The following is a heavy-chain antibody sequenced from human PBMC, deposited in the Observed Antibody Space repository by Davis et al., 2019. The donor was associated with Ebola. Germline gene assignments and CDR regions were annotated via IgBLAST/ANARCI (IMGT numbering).Heavy chain of an antibody. J-gene: IGHJ4*02. D-gene: IGHD6-13*01. V-gene: IGHV3-74*01. CDR2: INSDGSST. CDR1: GFTFSSYW. CDR3: APFPSSSRAGDY. Sequence: GESLKIPCAASGFTFSSYWMHWVRQAPGKGLVWVSRINSDGSSTSYADSVKGRFTISRDNAKNTLYLQMNSLRAEDTAVYYCAPFPSSSRAGDYWGQGTVVTVS.